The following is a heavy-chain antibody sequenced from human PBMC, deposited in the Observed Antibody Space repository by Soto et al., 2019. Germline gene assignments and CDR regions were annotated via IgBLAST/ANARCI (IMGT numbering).Heavy chain of an antibody. D-gene: IGHD3-22*01. V-gene: IGHV3-66*01. J-gene: IGHJ6*02. CDR2: IYSGGST. CDR1: GFTVSSNY. Sequence: GGSLRLSCAASGFTVSSNYMSWVRQAPGKGLEWVSVIYSGGSTYYADSVKGRFTISRDNSKNTLYLQMNSLRAEDTAVYYCARDHPYDSRGYYSPGMDVWRQGTTVTVSS. CDR3: ARDHPYDSRGYYSPGMDV.